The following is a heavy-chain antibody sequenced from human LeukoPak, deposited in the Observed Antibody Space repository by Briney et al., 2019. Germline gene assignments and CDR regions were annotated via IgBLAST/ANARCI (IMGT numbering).Heavy chain of an antibody. CDR3: ARQNGQSSPTPFDY. D-gene: IGHD6-13*01. CDR2: IYPGDSDT. CDR1: GYSFTNYW. J-gene: IGHJ4*02. Sequence: GESLKISCKGSGYSFTNYWIGWVRQMPGKGLEWMGIIYPGDSDTRYSPSFQGQVTISADKSINTAYLQWNSLKASDTAMYYCARQNGQSSPTPFDYWGQGTLVTVSS. V-gene: IGHV5-51*01.